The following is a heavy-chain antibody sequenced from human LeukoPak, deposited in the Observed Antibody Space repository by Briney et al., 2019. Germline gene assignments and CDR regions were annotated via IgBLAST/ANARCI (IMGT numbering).Heavy chain of an antibody. V-gene: IGHV1-18*01. J-gene: IGHJ6*03. CDR3: ARDRADLGYYYMDV. D-gene: IGHD3-10*01. CDR1: GYTFTSYG. CDR2: ISAYNGNT. Sequence: GASVKVSCKASGYTFTSYGISWVRQAPAQGLERMGWISAYNGNTNYAQKFQGRVTITTDESTSTAYMELSSLRSEDTAVYYCARDRADLGYYYMDVWGKGTTVTVSS.